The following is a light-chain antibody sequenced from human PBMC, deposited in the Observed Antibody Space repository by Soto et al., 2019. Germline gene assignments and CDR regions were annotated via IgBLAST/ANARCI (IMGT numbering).Light chain of an antibody. Sequence: QSVLTQPRSVSGSPGQSVTISCTGTSSDVGGYEYVSWYQQLPGKAPKLMIYDVSKRPSGVPDRFSGSKSGNTASLTISGLQAEDEADYYCCSYAGSWDVVFGGGTKLTVL. CDR1: SSDVGGYEY. CDR3: CSYAGSWDVV. J-gene: IGLJ2*01. V-gene: IGLV2-11*01. CDR2: DVS.